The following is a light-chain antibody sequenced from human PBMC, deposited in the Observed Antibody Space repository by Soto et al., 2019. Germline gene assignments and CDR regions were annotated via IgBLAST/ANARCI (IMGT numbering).Light chain of an antibody. CDR1: SSDVGVYNS. CDR3: SSYAGTHIV. Sequence: QSVLTQPPSASGSPGQSVTISCTGTSSDVGVYNSFSWYQQHPAQAPKLMIYDVSKRPSGVPDRFSGSKSGNTASLTVSGIQAEDEADYYCSSYAGTHIVFGTGTKLTVL. CDR2: DVS. V-gene: IGLV2-8*01. J-gene: IGLJ1*01.